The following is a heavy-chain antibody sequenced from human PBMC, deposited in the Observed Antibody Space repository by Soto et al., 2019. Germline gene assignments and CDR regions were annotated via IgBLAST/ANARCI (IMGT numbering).Heavy chain of an antibody. CDR2: INAGNGNT. CDR1: GYTFTSYA. D-gene: IGHD3-9*01. CDR3: ARRYRDILTGYPYYYMDV. Sequence: ASVKVSCKASGYTFTSYAMHWVRQAPGQRLEWMGWINAGNGNTKYSQKFQGRVTITRDTSASTAYMELSSLRSEDTAVYYCARRYRDILTGYPYYYMDVWGKGTTVTVSS. V-gene: IGHV1-3*01. J-gene: IGHJ6*03.